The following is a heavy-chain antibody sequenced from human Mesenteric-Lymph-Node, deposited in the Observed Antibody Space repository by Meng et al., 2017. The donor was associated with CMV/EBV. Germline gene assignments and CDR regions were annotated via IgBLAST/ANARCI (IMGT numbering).Heavy chain of an antibody. CDR3: ARDGDYYDSSGYNPFDY. D-gene: IGHD3-22*01. Sequence: LQLQASGPGLVKPSETLSLTCTVSGCSISSSSYYWGWIRQPPGKGLEWIGSIYYSGSTYYNPSLKSRVTISVDTSKNQFSLKLSSVTAADTAVYYCARDGDYYDSSGYNPFDYWGQGTLVTVSS. V-gene: IGHV4-39*07. CDR2: IYYSGST. CDR1: GCSISSSSYY. J-gene: IGHJ4*02.